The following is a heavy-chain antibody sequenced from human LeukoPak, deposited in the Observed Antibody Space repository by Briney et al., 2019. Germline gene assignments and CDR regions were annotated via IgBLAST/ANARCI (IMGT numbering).Heavy chain of an antibody. CDR2: INNDGSGT. Sequence: PGGSLRLSCAASGFTFSSYWMQWVRQVPGKGLVWVSSINNDGSGTTYADSVKGRFTISRDNAKNTLSLQMNGLRDEDTAVYYCARDEDGPGALIEYWGQGALVTVSS. V-gene: IGHV3-74*01. CDR1: GFTFSSYW. J-gene: IGHJ4*02. D-gene: IGHD5-24*01. CDR3: ARDEDGPGALIEY.